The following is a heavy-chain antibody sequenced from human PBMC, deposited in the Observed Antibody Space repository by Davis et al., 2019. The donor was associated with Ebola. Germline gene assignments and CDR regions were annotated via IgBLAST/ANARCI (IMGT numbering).Heavy chain of an antibody. Sequence: SETLSLTCTVSGGSISSYYWSWIRQPPGKGLEWIGYIYYSGSTNYNPSLKSRVTISVDTSKNQFSLKLSSVTAADTAVYYCARDKSNWWFDYWGQGTLVTVSS. J-gene: IGHJ4*02. CDR2: IYYSGST. CDR1: GGSISSYY. CDR3: ARDKSNWWFDY. D-gene: IGHD2-8*02. V-gene: IGHV4-59*12.